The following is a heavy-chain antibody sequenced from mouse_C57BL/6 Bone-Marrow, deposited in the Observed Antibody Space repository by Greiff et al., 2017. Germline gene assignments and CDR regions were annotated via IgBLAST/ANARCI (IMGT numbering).Heavy chain of an antibody. CDR1: GFTFSSYT. J-gene: IGHJ2*01. D-gene: IGHD1-1*01. CDR2: ISGGGGNT. CDR3: ARYGYYFDY. V-gene: IGHV5-9*01. Sequence: EVKLVESGGGLVKPGGSLKLSCAASGFTFSSYTMSWVRQTPEKRLEWVATISGGGGNTYYPDSVKGRFTISRDNAKNTLYLQMSSLRSEDTALYYCARYGYYFDYWGQGTTLTVSS.